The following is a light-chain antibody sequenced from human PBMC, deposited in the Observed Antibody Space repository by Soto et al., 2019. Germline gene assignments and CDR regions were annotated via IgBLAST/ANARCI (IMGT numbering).Light chain of an antibody. CDR2: DAS. Sequence: EIVMTQSPATLSVSPGERATLSCRASQSVSSNLAWYQQKPGQAPRLLIYDASARATGIPARFSGSGSGTEFTLTISSLQSEDFAFYYCQQYNNWLFTFGPGTKVDIK. J-gene: IGKJ3*01. CDR3: QQYNNWLFT. CDR1: QSVSSN. V-gene: IGKV3-15*01.